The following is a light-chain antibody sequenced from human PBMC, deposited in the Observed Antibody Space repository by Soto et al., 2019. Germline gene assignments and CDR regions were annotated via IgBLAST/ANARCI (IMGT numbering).Light chain of an antibody. V-gene: IGKV2-28*01. J-gene: IGKJ1*01. Sequence: DIVMTQSPLSLPVTPGEPASISCRSSQSLLHSNGYNYLDWYLQKPGQSPQLLIYLGSNRASGVPEWFSGSGSGTDFTLKISRVEAEDVGVYYCMQALQTPWTFGQGTKVEIK. CDR1: QSLLHSNGYNY. CDR2: LGS. CDR3: MQALQTPWT.